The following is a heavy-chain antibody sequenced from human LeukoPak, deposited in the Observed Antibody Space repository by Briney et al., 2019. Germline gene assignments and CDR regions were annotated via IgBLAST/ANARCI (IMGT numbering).Heavy chain of an antibody. CDR1: GGSISSYY. Sequence: SETLSLTCTVSGGSISSYYWSWIRQPPGKGLEWIGYIYYSGSTYYNPSLKSRVTISVDTSKNQFSLKLSSVTAADTAVYYCAITMVRGVIIIDPWGQGTLVTVSS. V-gene: IGHV4-59*06. J-gene: IGHJ5*02. CDR2: IYYSGST. D-gene: IGHD3-10*01. CDR3: AITMVRGVIIIDP.